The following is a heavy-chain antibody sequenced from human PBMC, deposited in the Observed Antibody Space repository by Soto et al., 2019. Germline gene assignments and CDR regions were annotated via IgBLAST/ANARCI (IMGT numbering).Heavy chain of an antibody. CDR2: INPNSGGT. V-gene: IGHV1-2*02. CDR3: ARDNTMVRGVINWFDP. CDR1: GYTFTGYY. D-gene: IGHD3-10*01. J-gene: IGHJ5*02. Sequence: ASVKVSCKASGYTFTGYYMHWVRQAPGQGLEWMGWINPNSGGTNYAQKFQGRVTMTRDTSISTAYMELSRLRSDDTAVYYCARDNTMVRGVINWFDPWGQGTLVTVS.